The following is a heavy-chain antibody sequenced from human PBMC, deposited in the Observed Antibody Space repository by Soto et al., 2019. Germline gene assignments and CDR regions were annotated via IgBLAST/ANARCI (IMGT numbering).Heavy chain of an antibody. D-gene: IGHD6-19*01. V-gene: IGHV1-58*01. CDR2: IVVGSGNT. J-gene: IGHJ4*02. CDR1: GFTFTSSA. CDR3: AAELRLIAVAGT. Sequence: ASVKVSCKASGFTFTSSAVQWVRQARGQRLEWIGWIVVGSGNTNYAQKFQERVTITRDMSTSTAYMELSSLRSEDTAVYYCAAELRLIAVAGTWGQGTLVTVSS.